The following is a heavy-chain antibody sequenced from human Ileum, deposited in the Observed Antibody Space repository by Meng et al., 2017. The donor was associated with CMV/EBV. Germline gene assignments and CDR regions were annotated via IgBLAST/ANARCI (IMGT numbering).Heavy chain of an antibody. J-gene: IGHJ4*02. V-gene: IGHV3-21*01. CDR3: ARPLELSDGNYVYYFDY. Sequence: GESLKISCTASGFSFNNYSMNWVRQAPGKGLEWVSSISSSSSYIYQADSVKGRFTISRDNAKNSLHLQMSSLRAEDTAVYYCARPLELSDGNYVYYFDYWGQGTLVTVSS. D-gene: IGHD3-16*01. CDR1: GFSFNNYS. CDR2: ISSSSSYI.